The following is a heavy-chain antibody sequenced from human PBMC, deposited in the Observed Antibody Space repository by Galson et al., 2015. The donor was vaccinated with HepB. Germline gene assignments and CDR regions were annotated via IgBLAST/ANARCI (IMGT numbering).Heavy chain of an antibody. CDR1: GFTFSSYA. D-gene: IGHD3-10*01. J-gene: IGHJ3*02. CDR3: AKLYGSGSYYPADAFDI. CDR2: ISGSGGST. Sequence: SLRLSCAASGFTFSSYAMSWVRQAPGKGLEWVSAISGSGGSTYYADSVKGRFTISRDNSKNTLYLQMNSLRAEDTAVYYCAKLYGSGSYYPADAFDIWGQGTMVTVSS. V-gene: IGHV3-23*01.